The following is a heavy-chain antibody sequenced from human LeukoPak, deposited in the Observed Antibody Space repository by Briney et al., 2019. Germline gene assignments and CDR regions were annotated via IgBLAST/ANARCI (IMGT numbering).Heavy chain of an antibody. Sequence: GGSLRLSCAASGFTFSSYSMNWVRQAPGKGLEWVSSISSSSSYIYYADSVKGRFTISRDNAKNSLYLQMNSLRAEDTAVYYCARDHEDIAAALDYWGQGTLVTVSS. CDR1: GFTFSSYS. D-gene: IGHD6-13*01. CDR2: ISSSSSYI. CDR3: ARDHEDIAAALDY. V-gene: IGHV3-21*01. J-gene: IGHJ4*02.